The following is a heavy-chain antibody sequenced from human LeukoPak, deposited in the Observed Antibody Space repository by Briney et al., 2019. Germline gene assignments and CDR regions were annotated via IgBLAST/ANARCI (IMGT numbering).Heavy chain of an antibody. D-gene: IGHD5-18*01. CDR1: GYTFTDYW. Sequence: GESLKISCKGSGYTFTDYWIGWVRQVPGKGLEWMAIISAHNSDARYSPSFQGQVTISADKSVTTAYLQWGSLKASDTAMYYCARLTYSFPDYWGQGTLVTVSS. V-gene: IGHV5-51*01. CDR3: ARLTYSFPDY. CDR2: ISAHNSDA. J-gene: IGHJ4*02.